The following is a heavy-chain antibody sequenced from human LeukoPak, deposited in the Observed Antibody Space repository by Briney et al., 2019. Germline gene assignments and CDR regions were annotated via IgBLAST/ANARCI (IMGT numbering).Heavy chain of an antibody. Sequence: ASVKVSCKASGGTFSGYAISWVRQAPGQGLEWMGGIIAIFGTTHYAQKFQGRVTITADESTSTAYMELSSLRSDDTAVYYCARQPLPYGGNEDYWYFDLWGRGTLVTVSS. D-gene: IGHD4-23*01. V-gene: IGHV1-69*13. CDR3: ARQPLPYGGNEDYWYFDL. CDR1: GGTFSGYA. CDR2: IIAIFGTT. J-gene: IGHJ2*01.